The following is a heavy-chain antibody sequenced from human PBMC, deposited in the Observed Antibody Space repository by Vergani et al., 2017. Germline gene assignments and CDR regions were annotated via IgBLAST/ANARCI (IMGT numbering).Heavy chain of an antibody. D-gene: IGHD2-15*01. CDR3: AHSGCSXGSCYRYYYYGMDV. V-gene: IGHV2-5*01. CDR2: IYWNDDK. CDR1: GFSLSTSGVG. Sequence: QITLKESGPTLVKPTQTLTLTCTFSGFSLSTSGVGVGWIRQPPGKALEWLALIYWNDDKRYSPSLKSRLTITKDTSKNQVVLTMTNMDPVDTATYYCAHSGCSXGSCYRYYYYGMDVWSQGTTVTVSS. J-gene: IGHJ6*02.